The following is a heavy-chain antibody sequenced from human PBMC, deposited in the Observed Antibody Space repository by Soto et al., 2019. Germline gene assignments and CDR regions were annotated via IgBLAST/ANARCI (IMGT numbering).Heavy chain of an antibody. CDR3: AKYGVQLWFKYGMDV. V-gene: IGHV3-23*01. Sequence: LRLSCAASGFTFSSYAMSWVRQAPGKGLEWVSAISGSGGSTYYADSVKGRFTISRDNSKNTLYLQMNSLRAEDTAVYYCAKYGVQLWFKYGMDVWGQGTTVTVSS. CDR1: GFTFSSYA. CDR2: ISGSGGST. J-gene: IGHJ6*02. D-gene: IGHD5-18*01.